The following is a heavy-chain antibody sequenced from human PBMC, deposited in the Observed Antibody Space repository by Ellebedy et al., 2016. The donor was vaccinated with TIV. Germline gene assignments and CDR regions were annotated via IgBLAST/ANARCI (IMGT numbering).Heavy chain of an antibody. V-gene: IGHV1-18*01. D-gene: IGHD4-23*01. CDR1: GYTFTNFG. Sequence: ASVKVFCXASGYTFTNFGVTWVRQAPGQGLEWMGWVSPYNGNTNYGQKFQGRVTMTTDTSTSSAYMELRSLRSNDTAVYFCARDSNYGGVTNHWYFDLWGRGTLVTVSS. J-gene: IGHJ2*01. CDR2: VSPYNGNT. CDR3: ARDSNYGGVTNHWYFDL.